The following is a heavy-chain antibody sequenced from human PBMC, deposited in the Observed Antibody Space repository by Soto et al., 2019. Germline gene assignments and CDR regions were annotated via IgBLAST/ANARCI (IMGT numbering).Heavy chain of an antibody. Sequence: GGSLRLSCAASGFTFSSYGMHWVRQAPGKGLEWVAVIWYDGSNKYYADSVKGRFTISRDNSKNTLYLQMNSLRAEDTAVYYCARDYDILTGEYYYGMDVWGQGTTVTVSS. V-gene: IGHV3-33*01. CDR3: ARDYDILTGEYYYGMDV. J-gene: IGHJ6*02. D-gene: IGHD3-9*01. CDR2: IWYDGSNK. CDR1: GFTFSSYG.